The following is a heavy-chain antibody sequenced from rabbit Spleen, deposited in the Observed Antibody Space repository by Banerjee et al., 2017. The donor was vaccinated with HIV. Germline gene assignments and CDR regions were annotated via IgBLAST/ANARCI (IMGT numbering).Heavy chain of an antibody. D-gene: IGHD1-1*01. CDR1: GFSFSSGYD. J-gene: IGHJ4*01. CDR2: INASTGKP. V-gene: IGHV1S45*01. Sequence: QEQLVESGGGLVKPGPSLTLICTASGFSFSSGYDMSWVRQAPGKGLEWIACINASTGKPVYATWASGRFTISRTSSTTVTLRMTSLTAADRATYFCARDLVGVIGWNFYLWGPGTLVTVS. CDR3: ARDLVGVIGWNFYL.